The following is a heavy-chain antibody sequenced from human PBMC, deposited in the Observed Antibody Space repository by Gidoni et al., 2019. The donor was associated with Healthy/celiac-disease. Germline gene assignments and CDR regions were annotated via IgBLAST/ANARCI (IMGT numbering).Heavy chain of an antibody. Sequence: EVQLVQSGAEVKKPGESLRISCKGSGYSFTSYWISWGRQMPGKGLEWMGRIDPSDSYTNYSPSFQGHVTISADKSISTAYLQWSSLKASDTAMYYCARRITMVRGVNVFDYWGQGTLVTVSS. CDR2: IDPSDSYT. J-gene: IGHJ4*02. V-gene: IGHV5-10-1*03. CDR1: GYSFTSYW. CDR3: ARRITMVRGVNVFDY. D-gene: IGHD3-10*01.